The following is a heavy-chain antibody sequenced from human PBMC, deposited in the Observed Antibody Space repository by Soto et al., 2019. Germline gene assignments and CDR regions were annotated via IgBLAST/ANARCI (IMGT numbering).Heavy chain of an antibody. Sequence: GASVKVSCKASGGTFSSYTISWVRQAPGQGLEWMGRIIPILGIANYAQKFQGRVTITADKSTSTAYMELSSLRSEDTAVYYCAREWPGGGYYSRDYIDVWAKGTTVTVSS. V-gene: IGHV1-69*04. CDR2: IIPILGIA. CDR1: GGTFSSYT. J-gene: IGHJ6*04. D-gene: IGHD2-15*01. CDR3: AREWPGGGYYSRDYIDV.